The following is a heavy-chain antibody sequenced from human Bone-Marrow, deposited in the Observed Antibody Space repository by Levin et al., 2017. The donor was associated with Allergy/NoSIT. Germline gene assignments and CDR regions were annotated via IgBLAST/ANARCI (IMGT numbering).Heavy chain of an antibody. CDR1: GGSIYSDGYS. J-gene: IGHJ2*01. CDR3: ARLVVVPAANIRYFDR. Sequence: SETLSLTCAVSGGSIYSDGYSWSWIRQPPGKGLEWIGYIFHGGSTYYNPSLRSRVTISLDRSKTQFSLKMNSVPAADTAIYYCARLVVVPAANIRYFDRWGRGTLVTVSS. D-gene: IGHD2-2*01. V-gene: IGHV4-30-2*01. CDR2: IFHGGST.